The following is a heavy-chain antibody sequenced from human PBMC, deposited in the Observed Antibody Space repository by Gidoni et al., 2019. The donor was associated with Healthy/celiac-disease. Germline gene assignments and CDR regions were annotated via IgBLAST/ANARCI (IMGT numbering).Heavy chain of an antibody. CDR3: ASDYYDRSHYYYYGMDV. V-gene: IGHV3-48*02. J-gene: IGHJ6*02. Sequence: EVQLVESGGGLVQPGGSLRLSCAASGLTFSSYRMNWVRQAPGKGLEWVSYLSSSSSTIYYADSVKGRFIISRENAKNSLYLQLNSLRDEYTAVYYCASDYYDRSHYYYYGMDVGVQGTTVTVSS. CDR2: LSSSSSTI. D-gene: IGHD3-22*01. CDR1: GLTFSSYR.